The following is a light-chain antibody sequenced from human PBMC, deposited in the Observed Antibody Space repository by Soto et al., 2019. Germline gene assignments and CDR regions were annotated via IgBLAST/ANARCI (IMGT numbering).Light chain of an antibody. CDR3: QSYDSSLSGGV. V-gene: IGLV1-40*01. Sequence: QSALTQPPSVSGAPGQRVTISCTGSSSNIGAGYDVHWYQQLPGTVPKLLIYGNSNRPSGVPDRFSGSKSGTSASLAITGLQAEDEADYYCQSYDSSLSGGVFGGGTKLTVL. CDR1: SSNIGAGYD. CDR2: GNS. J-gene: IGLJ2*01.